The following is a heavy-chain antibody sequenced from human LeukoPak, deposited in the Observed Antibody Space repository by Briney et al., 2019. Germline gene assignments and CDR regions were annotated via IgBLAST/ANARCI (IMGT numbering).Heavy chain of an antibody. CDR2: INPNIGDT. CDR1: GYTFIGYY. V-gene: IGHV1-2*02. CDR3: ARVGHCSSTSCQYFDY. J-gene: IGHJ4*02. Sequence: ASVKVSCKASGYTFIGYYMYWVRQAPGQGLECMGWINPNIGDTKYAQKFQGRVTMTRDTSISTAYMELSRLRSDDTAVYYRARVGHCSSTSCQYFDYWGQGTLVTVSS. D-gene: IGHD2-2*01.